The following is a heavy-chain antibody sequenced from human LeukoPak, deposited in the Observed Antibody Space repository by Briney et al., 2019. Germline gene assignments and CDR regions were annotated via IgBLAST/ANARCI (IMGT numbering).Heavy chain of an antibody. J-gene: IGHJ4*02. D-gene: IGHD3-10*01. CDR3: ARRPSMVRGVIGFDY. V-gene: IGHV4-39*01. CDR2: IYYSGST. CDR1: GGSISSYY. Sequence: SETLSPTCTVSGGSISSYYWGWIRQPPGKGLEWIGSIYYSGSTYYNPSLKSRVTISVDTSKNQFSLKLSSVTAADTAVYYCARRPSMVRGVIGFDYWGQGTLVTVSS.